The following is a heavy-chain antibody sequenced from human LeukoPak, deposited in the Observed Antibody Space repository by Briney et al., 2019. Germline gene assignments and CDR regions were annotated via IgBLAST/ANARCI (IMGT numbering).Heavy chain of an antibody. CDR2: INPNSGGT. CDR3: ARDLTAQYYYDSSGYYTDY. V-gene: IGHV1-2*02. Sequence: EASVKVSCKAPGYTFTGYYMHWVRQAPGQGLEWMGWINPNSGGTNYAQKFQGRVTMTRDTSISTAYMELSRLRSDDTAVYYCARDLTAQYYYDSSGYYTDYWGQGTLVTVSS. J-gene: IGHJ4*02. CDR1: GYTFTGYY. D-gene: IGHD3-22*01.